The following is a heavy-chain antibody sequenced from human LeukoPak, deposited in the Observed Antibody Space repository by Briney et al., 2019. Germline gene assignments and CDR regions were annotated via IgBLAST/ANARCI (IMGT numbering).Heavy chain of an antibody. J-gene: IGHJ3*02. Sequence: ASVKVSCKASGGTFSSYAISWVRQAPGQGLEWMGRIIPILGIANYAQKFQGRVTITADKSTSTAYMELSGLRSEDTAVYYCARAADIAARRDAFDIWGQGTMVTVSS. V-gene: IGHV1-69*04. CDR3: ARAADIAARRDAFDI. CDR1: GGTFSSYA. CDR2: IIPILGIA. D-gene: IGHD6-6*01.